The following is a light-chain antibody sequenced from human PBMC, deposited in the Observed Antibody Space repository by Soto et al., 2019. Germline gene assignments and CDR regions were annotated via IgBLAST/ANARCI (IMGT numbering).Light chain of an antibody. CDR1: SSDVGGYNY. J-gene: IGLJ2*01. CDR2: EVS. CDR3: SSYTRTNTWI. Sequence: QSALTQPASVSGSPGQSITISCTGTSSDVGGYNYVSWYQQHPGKAPKLMIYEVSNRPSGVSNRFSGSKSGNTASLTISGLQADDEGAYYCSSYTRTNTWIFGGGTKLTVL. V-gene: IGLV2-14*01.